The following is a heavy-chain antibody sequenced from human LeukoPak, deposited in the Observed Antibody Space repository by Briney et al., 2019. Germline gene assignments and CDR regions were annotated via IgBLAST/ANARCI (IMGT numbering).Heavy chain of an antibody. CDR1: GYSFTSYW. Sequence: PGASLMISCKCSGYSFTSYWISWVRQLPGKGLEWMGRIDPSDSYTNYSPSFQGHVTISADKSISTAYLQWGSLKASDTAMYYCARQSAGNDYGGGYYDYAIDVWGQGTMVTVSS. CDR3: ARQSAGNDYGGGYYDYAIDV. V-gene: IGHV5-10-1*01. CDR2: IDPSDSYT. D-gene: IGHD4-17*01. J-gene: IGHJ6*02.